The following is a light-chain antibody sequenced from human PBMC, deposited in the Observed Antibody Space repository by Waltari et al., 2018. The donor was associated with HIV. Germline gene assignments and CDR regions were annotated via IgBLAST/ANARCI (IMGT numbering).Light chain of an antibody. CDR3: QQYDSWPSWT. CDR1: QTINNN. J-gene: IGKJ1*01. V-gene: IGKV3D-15*01. Sequence: EIVMTQSPATLSVSPGERASLSCRASQTINNNLAWYQQKPGQAPRPLIYGASTRATGIPARFSGSGSGTEFTLTISSLQSEDFAVYFCQQYDSWPSWTFGQGTKVEIK. CDR2: GAS.